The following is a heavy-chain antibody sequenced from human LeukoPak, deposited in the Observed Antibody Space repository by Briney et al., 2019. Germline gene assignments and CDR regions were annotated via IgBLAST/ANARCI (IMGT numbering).Heavy chain of an antibody. D-gene: IGHD2-2*01. V-gene: IGHV4-38-2*02. CDR2: IYHSGST. CDR1: GYSISSGYY. J-gene: IGHJ6*04. Sequence: SETLSLTCAVSGYSISSGYYWGWIRQPPGKVLEWIGSIYHSGSTYYNPSLKSRVTISVDTSKNQFSLKLSSVTAADTAVYYCAREHCSSTSCYYYYGMDVWGKGTTVTVSS. CDR3: AREHCSSTSCYYYYGMDV.